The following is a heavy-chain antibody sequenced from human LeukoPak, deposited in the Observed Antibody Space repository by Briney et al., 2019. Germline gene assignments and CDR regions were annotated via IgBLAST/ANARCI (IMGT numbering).Heavy chain of an antibody. Sequence: GGSLRLSCAASGFTVSSYGMHWVRQAPGKGLEWVAVIWYDGSNKYYADSVKGRFTISRDNSKNTLYLQMNSLRAEDTAVYYCAKMSGSGSYYVGGYFDYWGQGTLVTVSS. CDR1: GFTVSSYG. CDR3: AKMSGSGSYYVGGYFDY. V-gene: IGHV3-33*08. CDR2: IWYDGSNK. D-gene: IGHD1-26*01. J-gene: IGHJ4*02.